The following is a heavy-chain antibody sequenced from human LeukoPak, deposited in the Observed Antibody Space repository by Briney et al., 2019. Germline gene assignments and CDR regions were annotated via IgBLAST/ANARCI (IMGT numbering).Heavy chain of an antibody. D-gene: IGHD3-3*01. CDR3: ASEGYYDFWSGYYP. CDR1: GYTSTGYY. V-gene: IGHV1-2*04. Sequence: ASVKVSCKASGYTSTGYYMHWVRQAPGQGLEWMGWINPNSGGTNYAQKFQGWVTMTRDTSISTAYMELSRLRSDDTAVYYCASEGYYDFWSGYYPWGQGTLVTVSS. J-gene: IGHJ4*02. CDR2: INPNSGGT.